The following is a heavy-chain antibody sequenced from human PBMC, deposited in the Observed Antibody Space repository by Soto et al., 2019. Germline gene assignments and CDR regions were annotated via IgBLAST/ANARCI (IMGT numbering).Heavy chain of an antibody. Sequence: ASVKVSCKASGYTFTSYYMHWVRQAPGQGLEWMGIINPSGGSTSYAQKFQGRVTITADKSTSTAYMELSSLRSEDTAVYYCASLSIAVAGGVDYWGQGPLVTVSS. CDR2: INPSGGST. CDR3: ASLSIAVAGGVDY. V-gene: IGHV1-46*01. D-gene: IGHD6-19*01. J-gene: IGHJ4*02. CDR1: GYTFTSYY.